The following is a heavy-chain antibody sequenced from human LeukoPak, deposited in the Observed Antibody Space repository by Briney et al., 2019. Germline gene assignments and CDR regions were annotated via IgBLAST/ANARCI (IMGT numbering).Heavy chain of an antibody. Sequence: SETLSLTCSVSGGAIISYYWSWIRQPAGKGPEWIGRIYPTGNTDYNPSLKTRVTMSTDLSKKQFSLRLRSVTAADTAVYYCARGHDQAKSLHWGQGTLATVSS. J-gene: IGHJ1*01. CDR2: IYPTGNT. D-gene: IGHD3-3*01. CDR1: GGAIISYY. V-gene: IGHV4-4*07. CDR3: ARGHDQAKSLH.